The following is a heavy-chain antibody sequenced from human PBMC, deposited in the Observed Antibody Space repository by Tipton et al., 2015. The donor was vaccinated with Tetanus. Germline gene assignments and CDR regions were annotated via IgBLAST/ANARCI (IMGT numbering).Heavy chain of an antibody. D-gene: IGHD5-18*01. V-gene: IGHV4-59*01. J-gene: IGHJ2*01. CDR3: ARGGSYSYGPRGFDL. CDR1: GGSMSNNY. CDR2: IFHSGST. Sequence: GLVKPSETLSLTCTVSGGSMSNNYWSWIRQPPGKGLEWIAYIFHSGSTNYSPSLKSRVAISMDTSKNQISLKLSSVTAADTAVYYGARGGSYSYGPRGFDLWGRGTLVTVSS.